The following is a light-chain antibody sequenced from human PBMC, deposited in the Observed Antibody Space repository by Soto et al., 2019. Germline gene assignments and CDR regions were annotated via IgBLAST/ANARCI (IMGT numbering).Light chain of an antibody. Sequence: QSALTQPASVSGSPGQSITISCTGTSSDVGAYDYVSWYQQHPGKVPKLMIYDVTKRPSGVSDRFSGSKSGNTASLTISGLQSEDEADYYCSSHASSSTLVVFGGGTKVTVL. J-gene: IGLJ2*01. CDR1: SSDVGAYDY. CDR3: SSHASSSTLVV. V-gene: IGLV2-14*01. CDR2: DVT.